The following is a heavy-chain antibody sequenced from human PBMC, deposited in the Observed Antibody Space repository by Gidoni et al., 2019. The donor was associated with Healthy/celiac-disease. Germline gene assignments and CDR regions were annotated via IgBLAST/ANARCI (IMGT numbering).Heavy chain of an antibody. CDR2: ISAYNGNT. CDR1: GYTFTSYG. Sequence: QVQLVQSGAEVKKPGASVKVSCKASGYTFTSYGISWVRQAPGQGLEWMGWISAYNGNTNYAQKLQGRVTMTTDTSTSTAYMELRSLRSDDTAVYYCARSYCSSTSCQRNYYYYYGMDVWGQGTTVTVSS. D-gene: IGHD2-2*01. V-gene: IGHV1-18*01. J-gene: IGHJ6*02. CDR3: ARSYCSSTSCQRNYYYYYGMDV.